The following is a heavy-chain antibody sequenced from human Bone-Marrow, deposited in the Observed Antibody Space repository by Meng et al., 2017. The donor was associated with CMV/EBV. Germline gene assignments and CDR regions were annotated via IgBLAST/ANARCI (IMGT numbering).Heavy chain of an antibody. CDR1: GYIFPNYG. D-gene: IGHD2-8*01. V-gene: IGHV1-18*01. Sequence: ASVKVSCKASGYIFPNYGISWVRQAPGQGHEWMGWISTYNGKTNYAQSFQGRVTMTRDTSTSTVYMELSSLRSEDTAVYYCARGTSNSFDPWGQGTLVTASS. CDR2: ISTYNGKT. J-gene: IGHJ5*02. CDR3: ARGTSNSFDP.